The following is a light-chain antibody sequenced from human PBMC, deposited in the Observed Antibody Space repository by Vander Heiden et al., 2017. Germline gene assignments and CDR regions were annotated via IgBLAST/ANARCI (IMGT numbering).Light chain of an antibody. V-gene: IGKV3-11*01. Sequence: DIVFTPSPATLSLSPGETATLSYRASQSVSSYLAWYQQKPGQAPRLLIYDASNRATGIPDRFSGSGAGTDFTLTISSLEPEDFAVYYCQQRSNWPPWTFGQGTKVEIK. CDR2: DAS. CDR3: QQRSNWPPWT. J-gene: IGKJ1*01. CDR1: QSVSSY.